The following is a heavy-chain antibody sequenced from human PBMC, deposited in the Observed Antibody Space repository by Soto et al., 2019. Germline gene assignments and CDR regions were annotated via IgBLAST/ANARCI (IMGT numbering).Heavy chain of an antibody. CDR1: GGSLSGYY. Sequence: QVQLQQWGAGLLKPSETLSRTCAVYGGSLSGYYWSWIRQPPGKGLEWIGEINSSGNTNYNPALKRRVTLSVDRSKSQFSLKLTSVTAADTAVYYCARRVTMQYYFEYWGQGSLVPVAS. V-gene: IGHV4-34*01. CDR3: ARRVTMQYYFEY. D-gene: IGHD4-17*01. CDR2: INSSGNT. J-gene: IGHJ4*02.